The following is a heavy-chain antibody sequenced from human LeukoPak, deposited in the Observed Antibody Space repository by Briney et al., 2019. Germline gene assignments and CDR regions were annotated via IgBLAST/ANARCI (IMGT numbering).Heavy chain of an antibody. J-gene: IGHJ2*01. CDR2: IYTSGST. D-gene: IGHD4-23*01. V-gene: IGHV4-61*02. CDR1: GGSISSGTYY. Sequence: SETLSLTCTVSGGSISSGTYYWSWIRQPAGKGLEWIGRIYTSGSTNYNPSLKSRVTISVDTSKNQFSLKLNSVTAADMAVYYCARDYGGNSRKNWYFDLWGRGTLVTVSS. CDR3: ARDYGGNSRKNWYFDL.